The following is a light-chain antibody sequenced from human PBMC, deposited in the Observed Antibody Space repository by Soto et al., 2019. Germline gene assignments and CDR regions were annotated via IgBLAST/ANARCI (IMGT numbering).Light chain of an antibody. Sequence: QSVLTQPASVSGSPGQSISISCIGTSSEIGPYKHVSWYQQHPGKAPKLVIYDVSSRPPGVSGRFSGSKSGNTASLTISGLQAEDEADYYCSSYTDINLYVFGTGTKVTVL. CDR3: SSYTDINLYV. J-gene: IGLJ1*01. CDR1: SSEIGPYKH. CDR2: DVS. V-gene: IGLV2-14*03.